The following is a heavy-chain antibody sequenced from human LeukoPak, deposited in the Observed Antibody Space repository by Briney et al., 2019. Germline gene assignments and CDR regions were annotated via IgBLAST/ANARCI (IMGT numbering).Heavy chain of an antibody. CDR3: ATSGRDMGYCSSTSCSFDY. V-gene: IGHV3-23*01. Sequence: GGSLRLSCAGSGFTFSTYAMTWVRQAPGKGLEWVSTISGRGGSTYYADSVKGRFTISRDNAKNSLYLQMNSLRAEDTAVYYCATSGRDMGYCSSTSCSFDYWGQGTLVTVSS. D-gene: IGHD2-2*01. J-gene: IGHJ4*02. CDR2: ISGRGGST. CDR1: GFTFSTYA.